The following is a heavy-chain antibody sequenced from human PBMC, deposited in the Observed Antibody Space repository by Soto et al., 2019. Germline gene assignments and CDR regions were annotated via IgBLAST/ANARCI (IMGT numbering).Heavy chain of an antibody. Sequence: GGSLRLSCVVSGFTFNTFAMTWVRQAPGKGLEWVSALSGSGSLSYYADSVKGRFTISRDNSKNTLYLQMNNLRTEDTAVYYCARVLGGMATVPFDYWGQGALVTVSS. V-gene: IGHV3-23*01. CDR3: ARVLGGMATVPFDY. CDR2: LSGSGSLS. D-gene: IGHD4-4*01. CDR1: GFTFNTFA. J-gene: IGHJ4*02.